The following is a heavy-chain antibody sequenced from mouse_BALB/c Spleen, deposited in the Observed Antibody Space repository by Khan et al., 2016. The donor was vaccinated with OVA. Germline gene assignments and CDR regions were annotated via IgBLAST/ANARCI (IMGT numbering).Heavy chain of an antibody. CDR2: INPSTGYT. CDR3: AASILFYYSMDY. J-gene: IGHJ4*01. D-gene: IGHD6-1*01. Sequence: VQLQESGAELAKPGASVKMSCKASDYTFTSYWMHWVKQRPGQGLEWIGYINPSTGYTEYNQKFKDKATLTIDKSSSTAYMQLSSLTSEDSAVYYCAASILFYYSMDYWGRGTSVTVSS. V-gene: IGHV1-7*01. CDR1: DYTFTSYW.